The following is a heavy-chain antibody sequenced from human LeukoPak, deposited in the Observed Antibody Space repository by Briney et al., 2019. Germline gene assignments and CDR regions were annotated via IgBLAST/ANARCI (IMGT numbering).Heavy chain of an antibody. CDR1: GFTFSGYS. J-gene: IGHJ4*02. V-gene: IGHV3-48*02. Sequence: PGGSLRLSCAASGFTFSGYSMNWVRQAPGRGLEWVSYIVTSGNTIYYADSVKGRFTISRDNAKNSLYLQTNSLRDEDTAVYYCARILGLTLDYWGQGALVTVSS. CDR3: ARILGLTLDY. CDR2: IVTSGNTI. D-gene: IGHD1-14*01.